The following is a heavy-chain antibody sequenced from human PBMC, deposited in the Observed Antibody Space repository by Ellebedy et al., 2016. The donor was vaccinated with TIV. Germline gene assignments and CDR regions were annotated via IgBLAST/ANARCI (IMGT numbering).Heavy chain of an antibody. CDR3: AKTGFYYYYGMDV. CDR2: IKQVGSEN. V-gene: IGHV3-7*01. CDR1: GFTFSAYW. J-gene: IGHJ6*02. Sequence: PGGSLRLSCAASGFTFSAYWMTWVRQAPGKGLQWVANIKQVGSENFYVDSVKGRFTISRDNANNSLFLQMTSLRAEDTAVYYCAKTGFYYYYGMDVWGQGTTVTVSS.